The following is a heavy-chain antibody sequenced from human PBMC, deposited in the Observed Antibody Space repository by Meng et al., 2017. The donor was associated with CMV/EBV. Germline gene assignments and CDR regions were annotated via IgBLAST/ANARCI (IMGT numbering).Heavy chain of an antibody. CDR1: GGSFSGYY. D-gene: IGHD2-2*01. Sequence: SQTPSLTCAVYGGSFSGYYWSWIRQPPGKGREWIGEINHSGSTNYNPSLKSRVTISVDTSKNQFSLKLSSVTAADTAVYYCAFSQVVPAAKYYFDYWGQGTLVTVSS. CDR2: INHSGST. J-gene: IGHJ4*02. CDR3: AFSQVVPAAKYYFDY. V-gene: IGHV4-34*01.